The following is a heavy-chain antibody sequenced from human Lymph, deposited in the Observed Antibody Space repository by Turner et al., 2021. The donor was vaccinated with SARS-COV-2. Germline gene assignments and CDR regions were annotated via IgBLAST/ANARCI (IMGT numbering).Heavy chain of an antibody. CDR2: IYSGGST. Sequence: EVQLVESGGGLIQPGGSLGLSCAASDFIVSSNYMTWVRQAPGKGLEWVSIIYSGGSTFYADSVKGRFTISRDNSRNTLYLQMNSLRAEDTAVYYCARVLPYGDYFDYWGQGTLVTVSS. D-gene: IGHD4-17*01. CDR3: ARVLPYGDYFDY. V-gene: IGHV3-53*01. CDR1: DFIVSSNY. J-gene: IGHJ4*02.